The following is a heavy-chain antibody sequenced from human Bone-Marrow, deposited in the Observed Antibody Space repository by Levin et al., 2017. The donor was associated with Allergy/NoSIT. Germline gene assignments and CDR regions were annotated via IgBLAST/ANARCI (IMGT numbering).Heavy chain of an antibody. Sequence: SETLFLTCGVSGGSISSNNWWSWVRQSPGKGLEWIGEIYHRGETQYNPSLKSRATISVDKSANQFSLKLSSVTAADTAVYYCATFACSRISCYGRYFQHWGQGTLVTVSS. J-gene: IGHJ1*01. CDR2: IYHRGET. D-gene: IGHD2-2*01. V-gene: IGHV4-4*02. CDR3: ATFACSRISCYGRYFQH. CDR1: GGSISSNNW.